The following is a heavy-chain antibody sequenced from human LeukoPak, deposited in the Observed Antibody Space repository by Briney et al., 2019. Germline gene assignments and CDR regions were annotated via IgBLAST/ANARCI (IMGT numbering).Heavy chain of an antibody. Sequence: GGSLRLSCAASGFSFSDSAMHWVRQASGKGLEWVGRIRSKANSYATSYDASVKGRFTISRDDSKNTAFLQMNSLKTEDTAVYYCTRRYFHDSSGNYYGDFWGQGTRVTVSS. CDR2: IRSKANSYAT. V-gene: IGHV3-73*01. CDR1: GFSFSDSA. D-gene: IGHD3-22*01. CDR3: TRRYFHDSSGNYYGDF. J-gene: IGHJ4*02.